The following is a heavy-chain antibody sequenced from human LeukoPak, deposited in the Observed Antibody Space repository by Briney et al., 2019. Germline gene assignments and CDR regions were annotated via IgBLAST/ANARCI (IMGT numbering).Heavy chain of an antibody. J-gene: IGHJ6*02. Sequence: KSSETLSLTCTVSGGSINSYYWSWIRQPPGKGLEWIGYIYYSGSTNYNPSLKSRVTISVDTSKNQFSPKLNSVTAADTAVYYCARSKLVSGYYYFYGMDVWGQGTTVTVSS. V-gene: IGHV4-59*08. CDR2: IYYSGST. CDR1: GGSINSYY. CDR3: ARSKLVSGYYYFYGMDV. D-gene: IGHD6-6*01.